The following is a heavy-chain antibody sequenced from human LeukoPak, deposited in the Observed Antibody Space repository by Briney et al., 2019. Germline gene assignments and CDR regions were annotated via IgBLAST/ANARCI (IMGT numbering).Heavy chain of an antibody. J-gene: IGHJ5*02. D-gene: IGHD6-13*01. CDR3: ARGRVAAVQSDP. V-gene: IGHV1-2*02. CDR2: INPNSGGT. CDR1: GYTFTGYY. Sequence: ASVKVSFKASGYTFTGYYMHWVRQAPGPGLEWMGWINPNSGGTNYAQKFQGRVTMTRDTSISTAYMELSRLRSDDTAVYYCARGRVAAVQSDPWGQGTLVTVSS.